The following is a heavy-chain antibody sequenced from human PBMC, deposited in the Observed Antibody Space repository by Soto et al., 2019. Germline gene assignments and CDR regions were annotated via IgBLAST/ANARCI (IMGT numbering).Heavy chain of an antibody. D-gene: IGHD1-26*01. CDR2: IYDSGGP. CDR3: ARGVGSSPPRY. Sequence: QVQLHESGPGQVKPSETLSLKCTISGGSISVYYWCWIRQPPGQALEWMGYIYDSGGPYYNPSLRSRIIISADTSNNQIALELTSATAADTAVYYCARGVGSSPPRYWGRGTLVTVSS. V-gene: IGHV4-59*01. CDR1: GGSISVYY. J-gene: IGHJ4*02.